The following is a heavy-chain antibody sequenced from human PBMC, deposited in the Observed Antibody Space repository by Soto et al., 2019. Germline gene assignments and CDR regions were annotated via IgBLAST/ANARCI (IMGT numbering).Heavy chain of an antibody. CDR1: GGTFRSYA. CDR3: ASHYYYGMDV. V-gene: IGHV1-69*01. J-gene: IGHJ6*02. Sequence: SVKVSCKASGGTFRSYAISWVRQAPGQGLEWMGGIIPIFGTANYAQKFQGRVTITADESTSTAYMELSSLRSEDTAVYYCASHYYYGMDVWGQGTTVTVSS. CDR2: IIPIFGTA.